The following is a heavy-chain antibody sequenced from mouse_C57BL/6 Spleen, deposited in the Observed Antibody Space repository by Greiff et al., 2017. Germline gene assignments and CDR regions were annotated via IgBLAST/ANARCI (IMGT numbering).Heavy chain of an antibody. CDR2: ISSGSSTI. Sequence: DVKLVESGGGLVKPGGSLKLSCAASGFTFSDYGMHWVRQAPEKGLEWVAYISSGSSTIYYADTVKGRFTISRDNAKNTLFLQMTSLRSEDTAMYYGARGVHYYGSSWFAYWGQGTLVTVSA. D-gene: IGHD1-1*01. V-gene: IGHV5-17*01. CDR3: ARGVHYYGSSWFAY. CDR1: GFTFSDYG. J-gene: IGHJ3*01.